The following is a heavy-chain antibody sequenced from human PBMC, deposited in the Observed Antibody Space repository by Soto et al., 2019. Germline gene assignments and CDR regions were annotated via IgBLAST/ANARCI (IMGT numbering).Heavy chain of an antibody. V-gene: IGHV1-69*01. CDR3: VRDRRIYYSDPHDEFVASDYGV. CDR1: GGIFGSHG. J-gene: IGHJ3*01. D-gene: IGHD3-22*01. CDR2: FIPIFRTL. Sequence: QVQLIQSEAEVKKPGSSVRVSCTASGGIFGSHGFSWVRQAPGQRLEWVGGFIPIFRTLTYTEKFQARVRIAADESTKPVYLDLGSLTSEDTAVYYCVRDRRIYYSDPHDEFVASDYGVWSQGTMVSVSS.